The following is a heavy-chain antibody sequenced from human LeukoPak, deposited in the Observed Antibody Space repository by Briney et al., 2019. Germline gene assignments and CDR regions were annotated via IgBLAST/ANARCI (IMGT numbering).Heavy chain of an antibody. V-gene: IGHV3-30*02. CDR2: IRSDGSKK. D-gene: IGHD3/OR15-3a*01. Sequence: GGSLRLSCAASGFTFSDYGMHWVRQAPGKGLEWVAFIRSDGSKKYYADSVKGRFTFSRDNSKNMLYLQMNSLRADDTAIYYCVKGRDFYFDYWGQGTLVTVSS. J-gene: IGHJ4*02. CDR3: VKGRDFYFDY. CDR1: GFTFSDYG.